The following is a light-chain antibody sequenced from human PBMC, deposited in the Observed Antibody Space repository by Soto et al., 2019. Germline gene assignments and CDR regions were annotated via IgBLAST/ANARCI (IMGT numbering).Light chain of an antibody. CDR2: ENN. V-gene: IGLV1-51*02. J-gene: IGLJ1*01. CDR1: SSNIGNNY. CDR3: GTWDSSLSAYV. Sequence: QSVLTQPPSVSAAPGQKVTISCSGSSSNIGNNYVSRYQQLPGTAPKLLIYENNKRPSGIPDRFSGSKSGTSATLGITGLQTGDEADYYCGTWDSSLSAYVFGTGTKLTVL.